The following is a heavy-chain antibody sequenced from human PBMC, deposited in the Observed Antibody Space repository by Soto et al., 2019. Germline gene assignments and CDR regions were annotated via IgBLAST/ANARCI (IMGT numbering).Heavy chain of an antibody. CDR1: GYTFTSYG. CDR2: ISAYNCNT. D-gene: IGHD3-3*01. CDR3: ARAPPDFVGVLPLFDY. Sequence: ASVKVSCQASGYTFTSYGISWVRQAPGQGLEWMGWISAYNCNTNYAQKLQGRVTMTTDTSTSTAYMELRSLRSDDTAVYYCARAPPDFVGVLPLFDYWGQGTLVTSPQ. J-gene: IGHJ4*02. V-gene: IGHV1-18*01.